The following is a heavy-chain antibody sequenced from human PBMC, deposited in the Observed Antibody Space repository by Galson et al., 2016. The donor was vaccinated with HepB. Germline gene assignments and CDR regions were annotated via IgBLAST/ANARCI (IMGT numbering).Heavy chain of an antibody. Sequence: ETLSLTCAVYGGSFSGYYWSWIRQSPGKGLEWIGEINHSGSTEYNPSLMSRVTISLDTSKTQFSLKLTSVIAADTAVYYCARGAFWDMYSHYYMDVWGKGTAVTVSS. CDR2: INHSGST. J-gene: IGHJ6*03. V-gene: IGHV4-34*01. D-gene: IGHD2-15*01. CDR1: GGSFSGYY. CDR3: ARGAFWDMYSHYYMDV.